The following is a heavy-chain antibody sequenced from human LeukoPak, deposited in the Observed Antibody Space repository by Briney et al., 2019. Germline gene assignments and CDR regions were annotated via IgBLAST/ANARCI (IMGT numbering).Heavy chain of an antibody. CDR3: ASRRYDYGWGSYPPDAFDI. J-gene: IGHJ3*02. D-gene: IGHD3-16*02. Sequence: SVKVSCKASGGTFSSYAISWVRQAPGQGLEWMGGIIPIFGTANYAQKFQGRVTITTDESTSTAYMELSSLRSEDTAVYYCASRRYDYGWGSYPPDAFDIWGQGTMVTVSS. CDR1: GGTFSSYA. CDR2: IIPIFGTA. V-gene: IGHV1-69*05.